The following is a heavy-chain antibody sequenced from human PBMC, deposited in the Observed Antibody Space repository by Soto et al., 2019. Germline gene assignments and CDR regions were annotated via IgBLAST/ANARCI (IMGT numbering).Heavy chain of an antibody. CDR3: ARDGGWTWGGGDFDDAFDI. CDR1: GFTFSTYD. CDR2: ISYDGSNK. Sequence: GGSLRLSCAASGFTFSTYDMHWVRQAPGKGLEWVAVISYDGSNKYYADSVKGRFTISRDNSKKTLYLQMNSLRAEDTAVYYCARDGGWTWGGGDFDDAFDIWGQGTMVTVSS. J-gene: IGHJ3*02. D-gene: IGHD2-21*02. V-gene: IGHV3-30-3*01.